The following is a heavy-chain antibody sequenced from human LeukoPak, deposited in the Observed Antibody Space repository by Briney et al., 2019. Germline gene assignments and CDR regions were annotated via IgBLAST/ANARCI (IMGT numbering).Heavy chain of an antibody. Sequence: GESLKISCKGSGYSFTSYWIGWVRQMPGKGLEWMGIIYPGDSDTRYSPSFQGQVTISADKSISTAYLQWSSLKASDTAMYYCARSMSNYGVWMYYFDYWGQGTLVTVSS. CDR1: GYSFTSYW. CDR3: ARSMSNYGVWMYYFDY. J-gene: IGHJ4*02. CDR2: IYPGDSDT. D-gene: IGHD4-11*01. V-gene: IGHV5-51*01.